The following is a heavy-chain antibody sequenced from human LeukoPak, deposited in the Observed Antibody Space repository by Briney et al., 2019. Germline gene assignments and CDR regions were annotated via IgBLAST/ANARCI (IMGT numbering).Heavy chain of an antibody. V-gene: IGHV3-7*01. CDR2: IKQDGSEK. CDR1: GFTFSSYW. Sequence: GGSLRLSCEVSGFTFSSYWMSWVRQAPGKGLEWVANIKQDGSEKYYVDSVKGRFTISRDNAKNSLYLQMNSLRAEDTAVYYCAREYYYDSSGYYYHDAFDIWGQGTMVTVSS. J-gene: IGHJ3*02. CDR3: AREYYYDSSGYYYHDAFDI. D-gene: IGHD3-22*01.